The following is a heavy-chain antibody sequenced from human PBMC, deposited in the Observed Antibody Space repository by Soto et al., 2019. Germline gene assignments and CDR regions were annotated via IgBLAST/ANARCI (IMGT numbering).Heavy chain of an antibody. J-gene: IGHJ4*02. D-gene: IGHD3-10*01. V-gene: IGHV1-69*13. Sequence: SVKVSCKASGGTFSSYAISWVRQAPGQGLEWMGGIIPIFGTANYAQKFQGRVTITADESTSTAYMELSSLRSEDTAVYYCAGDGSGSWIFDYCGQGTLFTVSS. CDR3: AGDGSGSWIFDY. CDR1: GGTFSSYA. CDR2: IIPIFGTA.